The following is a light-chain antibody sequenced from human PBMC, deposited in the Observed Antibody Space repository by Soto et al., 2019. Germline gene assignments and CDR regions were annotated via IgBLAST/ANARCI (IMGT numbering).Light chain of an antibody. CDR3: QQYVTSPWA. V-gene: IGKV3-20*01. CDR2: DAS. Sequence: EIVLTQSPAILSVSPGERATLSCRASQSISRSLAWYQQKPGQAPRLLISDASTRATGIPDRFSGSGSGTDFTLTISRLEPEDFAVYYCQQYVTSPWAFGQGTKVDIK. CDR1: QSISRS. J-gene: IGKJ1*01.